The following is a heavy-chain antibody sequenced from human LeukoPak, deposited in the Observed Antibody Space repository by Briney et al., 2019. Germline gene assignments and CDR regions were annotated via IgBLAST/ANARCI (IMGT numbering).Heavy chain of an antibody. V-gene: IGHV4-39*01. D-gene: IGHD4-11*01. CDR1: RGSISSSSHY. Sequence: SETLSLTCTVSRGSISSSSHYWGWIRQPPGKGLEWIGSVYYNGDTYYNPSLKSRAITSVDTSRNQFSLRLSSVTAADMAIYYCARHKAHSDYVSDWGQGTLVTVSS. CDR3: ARHKAHSDYVSD. J-gene: IGHJ4*02. CDR2: VYYNGDT.